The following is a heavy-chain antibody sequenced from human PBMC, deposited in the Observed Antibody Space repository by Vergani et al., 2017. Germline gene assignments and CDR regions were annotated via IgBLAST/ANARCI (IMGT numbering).Heavy chain of an antibody. J-gene: IGHJ5*02. D-gene: IGHD2-2*02. CDR3: AKDQVLYWGNWFDP. Sequence: EVQLVESGGGLVQPGGSLRLSCAASGFTFSTYDMHWVRQATGKGLEWVSAIGTAGDTYYPGSVKGRFTISRDNSKNTLYLQMNSLRAEDTAVYYCAKDQVLYWGNWFDPWGQGTLVTVSS. CDR2: IGTAGDT. CDR1: GFTFSTYD. V-gene: IGHV3-13*01.